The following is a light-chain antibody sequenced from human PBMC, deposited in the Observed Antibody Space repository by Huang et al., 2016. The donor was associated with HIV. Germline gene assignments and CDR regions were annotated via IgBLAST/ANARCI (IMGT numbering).Light chain of an antibody. J-gene: IGKJ5*01. CDR1: QSVRRS. Sequence: VLTQSPATLSLSPGERATLSCRASQSVRRSLAWYQQKPGHAPRLLIYDASTRATGGPARFSGSGSGTDFTLTISSLAPEDFAFYYCQHRARWPPITFGQGTRLEIK. CDR2: DAS. V-gene: IGKV3-11*01. CDR3: QHRARWPPIT.